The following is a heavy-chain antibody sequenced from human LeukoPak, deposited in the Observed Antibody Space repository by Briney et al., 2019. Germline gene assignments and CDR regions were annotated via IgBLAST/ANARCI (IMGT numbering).Heavy chain of an antibody. CDR3: ARDRYYDHDAFDV. V-gene: IGHV3-64D*09. D-gene: IGHD3-22*01. CDR1: GFTFSSYA. CDR2: ITSNGGNT. Sequence: PGGSLRLSCSASGFTFSSYAMHWVRQAPGKGLEYVSAITSNGGNTYYADSVMGRFTISRDNSKNTLYLQMSSLRAEDAAVYYCARDRYYDHDAFDVWGQGTMVTVSS. J-gene: IGHJ3*01.